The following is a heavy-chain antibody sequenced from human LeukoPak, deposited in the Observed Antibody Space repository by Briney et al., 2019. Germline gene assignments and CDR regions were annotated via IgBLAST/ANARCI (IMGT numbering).Heavy chain of an antibody. D-gene: IGHD4-17*01. CDR3: ATAPGRTTTYFDY. CDR1: GFIFSSYA. J-gene: IGHJ4*02. V-gene: IGHV3-23*01. CDR2: ISGSGGST. Sequence: PAGGSLRLSCAASGFIFSSYAMSWGRHAPGEGRGWVSAISGSGGSTYDAASVKGGLSTSRDNTKNTLYLQMNSLRAEDTAVYYCATAPGRTTTYFDYWGEGTLVTVSS.